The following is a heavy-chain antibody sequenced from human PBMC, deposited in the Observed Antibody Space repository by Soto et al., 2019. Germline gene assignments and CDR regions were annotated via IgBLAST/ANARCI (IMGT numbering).Heavy chain of an antibody. CDR2: ILYSGST. J-gene: IGHJ5*02. D-gene: IGHD6-19*01. Sequence: QVQLQELGPGLVKPSQTLSLTCTVSGGSISSGGYYWSWIRQHPGKGLEWIGHILYSGSTSYNPSLKSRVTMSADPSKNQLSVKLSSVTAADTAVYYCARGGWSDNWFDPWGQGILVTVSS. V-gene: IGHV4-31*03. CDR1: GGSISSGGYY. CDR3: ARGGWSDNWFDP.